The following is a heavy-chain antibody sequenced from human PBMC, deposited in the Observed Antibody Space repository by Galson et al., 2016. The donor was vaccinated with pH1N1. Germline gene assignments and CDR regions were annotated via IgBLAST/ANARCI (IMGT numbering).Heavy chain of an antibody. CDR2: IKQDGSEK. V-gene: IGHV3-7*01. J-gene: IGHJ4*02. D-gene: IGHD2-2*01. Sequence: SLRLSCAASGFTFSNYWMNWVRQAPGKGLEWVANIKQDGSEKYYVESVKGRFTISRDNAKNSVVLQTNSLRVEDTARYYCGGSRGHCRSNRWQGDDYWRQGTPVTVSS. CDR1: GFTFSNYW. CDR3: GGSRGHCRSNRWQGDDY.